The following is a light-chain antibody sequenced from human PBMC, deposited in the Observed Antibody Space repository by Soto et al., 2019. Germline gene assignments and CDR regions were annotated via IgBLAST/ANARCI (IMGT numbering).Light chain of an antibody. Sequence: EIVLTHSPATVSVSPCERATLSFRASHSVSRTYLAWYQQKPGQAPRLLMYGASDRATGTPGRFSGSGSGTDFTLTISGLEPEDSAVYYCQQFDDSVTFGQGTRLEIK. CDR3: QQFDDSVT. CDR2: GAS. V-gene: IGKV3-20*01. J-gene: IGKJ5*01. CDR1: HSVSRTY.